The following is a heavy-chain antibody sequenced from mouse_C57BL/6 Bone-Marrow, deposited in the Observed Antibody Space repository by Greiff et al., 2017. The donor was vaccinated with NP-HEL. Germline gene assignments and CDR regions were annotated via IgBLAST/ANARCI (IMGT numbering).Heavy chain of an antibody. CDR2: IDPSDSYT. CDR3: ARELTGTQAWFAY. V-gene: IGHV1-50*01. D-gene: IGHD4-1*01. Sequence: QVQLQQPGAELVKPGASVKLSCKASGYTFTSYWMQWVKQRPGQGLEWIGEIDPSDSYTNYNQKFKGKATLTVDTSSSTAYMQLSSLTSEDSAVYYCARELTGTQAWFAYWGQGTLVTVSA. CDR1: GYTFTSYW. J-gene: IGHJ3*01.